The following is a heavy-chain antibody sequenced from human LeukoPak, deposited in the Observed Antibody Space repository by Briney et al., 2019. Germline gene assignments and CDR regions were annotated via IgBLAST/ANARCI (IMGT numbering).Heavy chain of an antibody. D-gene: IGHD3-22*01. V-gene: IGHV3-64D*09. J-gene: IGHJ4*02. Sequence: GGSLRLSCSASGFTFKKYAMHWVRQAPGKGLEYVSAISSNGGSTYYADSVKGRFTISRDNSKNTLYLQMSSLRAEDTAVYYCVKSVYYCDSSGYYLDYWGQGTLVTVSS. CDR2: ISSNGGST. CDR1: GFTFKKYA. CDR3: VKSVYYCDSSGYYLDY.